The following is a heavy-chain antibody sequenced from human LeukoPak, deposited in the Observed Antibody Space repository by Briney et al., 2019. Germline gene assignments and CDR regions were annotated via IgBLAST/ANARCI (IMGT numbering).Heavy chain of an antibody. V-gene: IGHV3-66*01. J-gene: IGHJ3*02. CDR3: ARDKCDILTGYCQVDAFDI. CDR2: IYSGGST. CDR1: GFTFSSYS. D-gene: IGHD3-9*01. Sequence: PGGSLRLSCAASGFTFSSYSMNWVRQAPGKGLEWVSVIYSGGSTYYADSVKGRFTISRDNSKNTLYLQMNSLRAEDTAVYYCARDKCDILTGYCQVDAFDIWGQGTMVTVSS.